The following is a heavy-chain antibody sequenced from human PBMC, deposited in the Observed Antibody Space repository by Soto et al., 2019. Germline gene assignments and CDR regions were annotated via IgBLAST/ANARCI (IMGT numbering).Heavy chain of an antibody. J-gene: IGHJ5*02. Sequence: GASVKVSCEACGYRFTSYGISWVRQAPGQGLEWMGWISAYNGNTNYAQKLQGRVTMTTDTSTSTAYMELRSLRSDDTAVYYCAREENYDILTGPPGGWFDPWGQGTLVTVSS. CDR2: ISAYNGNT. CDR3: AREENYDILTGPPGGWFDP. V-gene: IGHV1-18*01. D-gene: IGHD3-9*01. CDR1: GYRFTSYG.